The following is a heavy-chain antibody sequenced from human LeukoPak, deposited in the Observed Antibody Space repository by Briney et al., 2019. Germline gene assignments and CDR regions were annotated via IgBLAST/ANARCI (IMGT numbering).Heavy chain of an antibody. CDR3: AKALGGSGSYRNWFDP. CDR2: ISGSGGST. CDR1: GFTFSSYA. J-gene: IGHJ5*02. Sequence: GGSLRLSCAASGFTFSSYAMSWVREAPGKGLEWVSSISGSGGSTDYADSVKGRFTISRDNSKNTLFLQMNSLRAEDTAVYYCAKALGGSGSYRNWFDPWGQGTLVTVSS. V-gene: IGHV3-23*01. D-gene: IGHD1-26*01.